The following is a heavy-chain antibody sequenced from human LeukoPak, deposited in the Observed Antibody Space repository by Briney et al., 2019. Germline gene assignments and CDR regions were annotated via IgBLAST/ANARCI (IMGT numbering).Heavy chain of an antibody. Sequence: ASVKVSCKASGYTFTSYGISWVRQAPGQGLEWMGWISAYNGNTNYAQKLQGRVTMTTDTSTSTAYMELRSLRSDDTAVYYCARMQAPHYYDSSGFRTGPSHAFDIWGQGTMVTVSS. CDR2: ISAYNGNT. V-gene: IGHV1-18*01. CDR3: ARMQAPHYYDSSGFRTGPSHAFDI. J-gene: IGHJ3*02. CDR1: GYTFTSYG. D-gene: IGHD3-22*01.